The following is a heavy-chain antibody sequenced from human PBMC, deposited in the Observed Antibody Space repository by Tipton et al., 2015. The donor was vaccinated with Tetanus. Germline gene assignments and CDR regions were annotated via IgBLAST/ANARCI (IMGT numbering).Heavy chain of an antibody. CDR3: ARLPKHYSASGST. J-gene: IGHJ5*02. Sequence: QLVQSGAEVKKPGESLRISCKGSGYNFISYWIAWVRHMPGKGLEWMGIIYPGDSDATYSPSFQGQVTISIDKSISTAYLHWSSLKASDTAIYFCARLPKHYSASGSTWGQGTLVTVSS. CDR2: IYPGDSDA. CDR1: GYNFISYW. D-gene: IGHD3-10*01. V-gene: IGHV5-51*01.